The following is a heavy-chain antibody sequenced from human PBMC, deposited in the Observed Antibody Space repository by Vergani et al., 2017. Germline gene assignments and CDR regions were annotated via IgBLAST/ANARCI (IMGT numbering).Heavy chain of an antibody. CDR2: IHSDGST. Sequence: EVQLVESGGGLVQPGGSLRLSCAASGFIFSNYWMHWVRQAPGKGLVWVSRIHSDGSTRYADSVKGRFTISRDNAKNTLYLQMNRLRVEDTAVYYCTRDRYSGTFYEYQFDLWGQGTLVTVSS. J-gene: IGHJ5*02. CDR1: GFIFSNYW. V-gene: IGHV3-74*01. CDR3: TRDRYSGTFYEYQFDL. D-gene: IGHD5-12*01.